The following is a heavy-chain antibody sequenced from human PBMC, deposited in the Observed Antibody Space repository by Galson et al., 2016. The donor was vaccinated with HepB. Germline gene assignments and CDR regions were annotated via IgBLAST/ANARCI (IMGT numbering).Heavy chain of an antibody. CDR2: ISRSGSKT. J-gene: IGHJ4*02. Sequence: SLRLSSAASGFTFDSYAMTWVRQAPGKGLEWVSTISRSGSKTYYAESVKGRFTISRDNPKNTLNLQMNSLRAEDTAVYYCAKPAFLVPSGHWGQGALVTVSS. V-gene: IGHV3-23*01. CDR1: GFTFDSYA. D-gene: IGHD3-3*01. CDR3: AKPAFLVPSGH.